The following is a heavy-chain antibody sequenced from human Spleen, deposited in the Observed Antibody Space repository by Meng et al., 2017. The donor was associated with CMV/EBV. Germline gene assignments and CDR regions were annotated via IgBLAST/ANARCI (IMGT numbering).Heavy chain of an antibody. CDR1: GGSISSYY. Sequence: SETLSLTCTVSGGSISSYYWSWIRQPAGKGLEWIGRIYTSGSTNYNPSLKSRVTMSVDTSKNQFSLKLSSVTAADTAVYCCASSLRFLTQADYWGQGTLVTVSS. V-gene: IGHV4-4*07. CDR2: IYTSGST. D-gene: IGHD3-3*01. J-gene: IGHJ4*02. CDR3: ASSLRFLTQADY.